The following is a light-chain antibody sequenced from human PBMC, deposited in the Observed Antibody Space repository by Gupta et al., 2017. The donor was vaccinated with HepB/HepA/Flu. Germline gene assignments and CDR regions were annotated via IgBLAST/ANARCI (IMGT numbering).Light chain of an antibody. Sequence: QSALTQPASVSGSPGPSITISCTGTSSDVGGYNYVSWYQQHPGKAPKLIIYDVSNRPSGVSNRFSGSKSGNTASLTISGLQAEDEADYYCSSYTSSSSDVLFGGGTKVTVL. CDR3: SSYTSSSSDVL. CDR1: SSDVGGYNY. J-gene: IGLJ2*01. CDR2: DVS. V-gene: IGLV2-14*01.